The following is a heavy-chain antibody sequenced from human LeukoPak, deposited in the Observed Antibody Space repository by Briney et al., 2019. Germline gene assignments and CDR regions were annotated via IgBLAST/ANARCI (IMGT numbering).Heavy chain of an antibody. J-gene: IGHJ4*02. CDR2: IKQDGNEE. D-gene: IGHD6-6*01. CDR3: ARTHAFSSSQGY. V-gene: IGHV3-7*01. CDR1: GFTFSTYW. Sequence: PGGSLRLSCAAPGFTFSTYWMSWVRQAPGKGLEWVANIKQDGNEEYYVDSVKGRFTISRDNAKNSLYLQMNSLRAEDTAVYYCARTHAFSSSQGYWGQGTLVTVSS.